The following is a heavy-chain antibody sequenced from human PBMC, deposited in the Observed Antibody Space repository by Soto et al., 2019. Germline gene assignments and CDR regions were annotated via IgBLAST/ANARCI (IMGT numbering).Heavy chain of an antibody. CDR2: IYYSGST. CDR1: GGSISSYY. CDR3: ARGYCSGGSCYGAFDI. D-gene: IGHD2-15*01. Sequence: SETLSLTCTVSGGSISSYYWSWIRQPPWKGLEWIGYIYYSGSTNYNPSLQSRVTISVDTSKNQFSLKLSSVTTADTAVYYCARGYCSGGSCYGAFDIWGQGTMVTVSS. J-gene: IGHJ3*02. V-gene: IGHV4-59*01.